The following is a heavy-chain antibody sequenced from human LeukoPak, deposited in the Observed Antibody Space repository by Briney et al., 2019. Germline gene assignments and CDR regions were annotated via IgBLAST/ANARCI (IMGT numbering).Heavy chain of an antibody. D-gene: IGHD3-10*01. CDR1: GFSFSNYG. CDR3: ARPGYYYGMDV. Sequence: PGGSLRLSCAASGFSFSNYGMHWVRQAPGKGLEWVAVIWYDGSNKYYADSVKGRLTISRDNSKNTLYVQMSSLRVEDTAVYYCARPGYYYGMDVWGQGTTVTVSS. CDR2: IWYDGSNK. J-gene: IGHJ6*02. V-gene: IGHV3-33*01.